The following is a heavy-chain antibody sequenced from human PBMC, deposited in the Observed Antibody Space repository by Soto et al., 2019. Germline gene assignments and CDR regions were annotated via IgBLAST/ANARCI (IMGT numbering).Heavy chain of an antibody. CDR1: GYTFTDYY. CDR2: INPNNGVT. Sequence: GSPVKVSCKASGYTFTDYYINWVRQAPGQGLEWMGWINPNNGVTNYAQKFQGRVTMTRDTSISTAYMDLGRLRFDDTARYYCARGSLTVPKRLDPWGEGT. D-gene: IGHD3-9*01. CDR3: ARGSLTVPKRLDP. V-gene: IGHV1-2*02. J-gene: IGHJ5*02.